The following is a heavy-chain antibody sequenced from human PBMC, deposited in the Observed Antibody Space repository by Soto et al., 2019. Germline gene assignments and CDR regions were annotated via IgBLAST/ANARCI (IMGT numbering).Heavy chain of an antibody. D-gene: IGHD2-15*01. CDR2: IYYSGST. CDR1: GGSISSYY. Sequence: SETLSLTCTVSGGSISSYYWSWIRQPPGKGLEWIGYIYYSGSTNYNPSLKSRVTISVDTSKNQFSLKLSSVTAADTAVYYCGRGGGVVAATRGAWFDPWGQGSLVTVSS. V-gene: IGHV4-59*08. J-gene: IGHJ5*02. CDR3: GRGGGVVAATRGAWFDP.